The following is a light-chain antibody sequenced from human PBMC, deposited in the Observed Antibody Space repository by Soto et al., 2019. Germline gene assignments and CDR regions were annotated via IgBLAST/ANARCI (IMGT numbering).Light chain of an antibody. CDR1: SSEVAAYIY. Sequence: QSALTQPASVSGSPGQSITISCTGTSSEVAAYIYVSWYQQHPGKAPKLMIYDVSNRPSGVSNRFSGSKSGNTASLTISGLQADDEADYYCSSHTTGGTVVFGGGTKLIVL. J-gene: IGLJ2*01. CDR2: DVS. V-gene: IGLV2-14*03. CDR3: SSHTTGGTVV.